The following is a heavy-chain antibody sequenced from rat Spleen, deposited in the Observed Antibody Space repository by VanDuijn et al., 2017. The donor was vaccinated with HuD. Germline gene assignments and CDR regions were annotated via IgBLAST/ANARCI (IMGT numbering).Heavy chain of an antibody. CDR2: IWAGGTT. CDR1: GFSLISYS. D-gene: IGHD1-11*01. CDR3: ARHAYGGYEAFDY. J-gene: IGHJ2*01. V-gene: IGHV2-72*01. Sequence: QVQLKESGPGLVQPSQTPSLTCTVSGFSLISYSVHWIRQPPGKGLEWMGGIWAGGTTNYNSAVQSRLSISRDTSKSQLFLKVTSLQPEDTGTYYCARHAYGGYEAFDYWGQGVMVTVSS.